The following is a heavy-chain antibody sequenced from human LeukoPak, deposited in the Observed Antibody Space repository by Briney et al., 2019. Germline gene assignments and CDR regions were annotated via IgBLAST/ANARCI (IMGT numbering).Heavy chain of an antibody. CDR1: GFTFSDYY. Sequence: PGGSLRLSCAASGFTFSDYYMSRIRQAPGKGLEWVSYISSSGSTIYYADSVKGRFTISRDNAKNSLYLQMNSLRAEDTAVYYCARDLLLPIRNYYGSGSGSDWFDPWGQGPWSPSPQ. V-gene: IGHV3-11*01. J-gene: IGHJ5*02. CDR3: ARDLLLPIRNYYGSGSGSDWFDP. CDR2: ISSSGSTI. D-gene: IGHD3-10*01.